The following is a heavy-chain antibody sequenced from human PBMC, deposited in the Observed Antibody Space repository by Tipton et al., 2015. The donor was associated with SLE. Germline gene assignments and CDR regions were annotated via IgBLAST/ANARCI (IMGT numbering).Heavy chain of an antibody. CDR1: GGSISSYY. V-gene: IGHV4-59*12. Sequence: TLSLTCTVSGGSISSYYWSWIRQPPGKGLEWIGCIYYGGSTNHNPSLKSRVTISVDTSKNQFSLKLSSVTAADTAVYYCAGTKPWFDPWGQGTLVTVSS. CDR2: IYYGGST. J-gene: IGHJ5*02. CDR3: AGTKPWFDP.